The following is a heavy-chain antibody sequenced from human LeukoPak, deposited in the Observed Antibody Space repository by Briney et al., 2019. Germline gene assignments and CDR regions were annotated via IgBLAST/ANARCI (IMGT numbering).Heavy chain of an antibody. CDR2: IYYSGST. D-gene: IGHD3-22*01. CDR3: ARTSQGSSGYDPYYFEF. CDR1: GGSISSSSYY. V-gene: IGHV4-39*01. Sequence: PSETLSLTCTVSGGSISSSSYYWGWIRQPPGKGLEWIGSIYYSGSTYYNPSLKSRVTISVDTSKNQFSLKLSSVTAADTAVYYCARTSQGSSGYDPYYFEFWGRGTQVTVSS. J-gene: IGHJ4*02.